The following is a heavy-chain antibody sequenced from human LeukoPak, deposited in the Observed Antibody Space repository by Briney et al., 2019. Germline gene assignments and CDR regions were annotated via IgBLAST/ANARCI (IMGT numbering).Heavy chain of an antibody. Sequence: PGGSLRLSCAASGFTFSSYGMYWVRQAPGKGLEWVALIWYDGSKKYYADSVKGRFTISRDKSKNTLYLQMNSLTAEDTAVYYCARDVSNYDSGTSYFDYWGQGTLVTVSS. CDR1: GFTFSSYG. D-gene: IGHD3-10*01. CDR2: IWYDGSKK. CDR3: ARDVSNYDSGTSYFDY. V-gene: IGHV3-33*07. J-gene: IGHJ4*02.